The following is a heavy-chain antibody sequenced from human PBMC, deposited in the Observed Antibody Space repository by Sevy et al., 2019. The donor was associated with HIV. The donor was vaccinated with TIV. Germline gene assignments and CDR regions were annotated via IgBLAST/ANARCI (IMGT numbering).Heavy chain of an antibody. J-gene: IGHJ5*02. CDR2: IKQDGSEK. CDR3: ARQLWELLGWFDP. CDR1: GFTFSSYW. Sequence: GGSLRLSCAASGFTFSSYWMSWVRQAPGKGLEWVANIKQDGSEKYYVDSVKGRFTISRDNAKNSLYLQMNSLRAEDTAVYYCARQLWELLGWFDPWGQGTLVTVSS. D-gene: IGHD1-26*01. V-gene: IGHV3-7*01.